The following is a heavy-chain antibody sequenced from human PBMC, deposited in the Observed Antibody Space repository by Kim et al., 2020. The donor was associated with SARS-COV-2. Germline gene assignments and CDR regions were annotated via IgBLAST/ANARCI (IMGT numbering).Heavy chain of an antibody. Sequence: GGSLRLSCSASGFTFSNYAMHWVRQAPGKGLDYVSAITSNGGSTFYADSVKGRFTISRDNSKNTLYLQMSSLRAEDTAVYYCVNGIRAAGTGYWGQGTLVTVSS. D-gene: IGHD6-13*01. J-gene: IGHJ4*02. V-gene: IGHV3-64D*06. CDR2: ITSNGGST. CDR1: GFTFSNYA. CDR3: VNGIRAAGTGY.